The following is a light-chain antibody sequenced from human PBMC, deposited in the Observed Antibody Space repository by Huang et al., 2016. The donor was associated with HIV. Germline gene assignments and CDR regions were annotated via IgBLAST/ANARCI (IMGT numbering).Light chain of an antibody. CDR2: GAA. Sequence: VMTQSPATLSVSPGERATLSCRASESILRNLAWYQQRPGQPPRLLIYGAAVRLPGIPDRFRGSGSGTEFSLTISSLQSEDFAVYYCQQYNKWPPYTYGQGTKLEIK. CDR3: QQYNKWPPYT. V-gene: IGKV3-15*01. CDR1: ESILRN. J-gene: IGKJ2*01.